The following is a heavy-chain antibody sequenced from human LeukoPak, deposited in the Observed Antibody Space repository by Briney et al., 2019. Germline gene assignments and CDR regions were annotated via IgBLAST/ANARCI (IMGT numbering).Heavy chain of an antibody. V-gene: IGHV3-23*01. CDR1: GFTFSSYA. CDR3: GIGSSGYFFDL. D-gene: IGHD3-22*01. CDR2: ISGSGGST. J-gene: IGHJ4*02. Sequence: GGSLRLSCAASGFTFSSYAKSWARQAPGEGREWVSAISGSGGSTYYADSVKGRFTISRDNSKNTLYLKMISLRAEDTALFYCGIGSSGYFFDLWGQGTLATVSS.